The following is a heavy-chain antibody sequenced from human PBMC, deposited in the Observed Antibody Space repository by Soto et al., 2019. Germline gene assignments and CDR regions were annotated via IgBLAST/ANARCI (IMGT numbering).Heavy chain of an antibody. J-gene: IGHJ4*02. D-gene: IGHD5-12*01. V-gene: IGHV1-18*01. CDR1: GYTFTSYG. CDR2: ISAYNGNT. Sequence: ASVKVSCKASGYTFTSYGISWVRQAPGQGLERMGWISAYNGNTNYAQKLQGRVTMTTDTSTSTAYMELRSLRSDDAAVYYCARYSGYDYESSYWGQGTLVTVSS. CDR3: ARYSGYDYESSY.